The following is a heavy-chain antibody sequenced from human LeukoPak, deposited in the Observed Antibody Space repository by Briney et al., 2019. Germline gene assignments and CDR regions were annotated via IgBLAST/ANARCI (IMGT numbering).Heavy chain of an antibody. V-gene: IGHV3-7*05. CDR3: ARDQSNDY. J-gene: IGHJ4*02. CDR1: GFTFSRYW. CDR2: IKQDGSDK. Sequence: GGSLRLSCAASGFTFSRYWLSWVRQAPGKGLEWVANIKQDGSDKYYVDSVKGRFTISRDNAKNSLYLQMNSLRAEDTAVYYCARDQSNDYWGQGTLVTVSS.